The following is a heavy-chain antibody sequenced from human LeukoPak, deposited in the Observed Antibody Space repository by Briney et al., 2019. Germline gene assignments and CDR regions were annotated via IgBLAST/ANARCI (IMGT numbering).Heavy chain of an antibody. CDR3: ARDSLRSHGMDV. Sequence: GGSLRLSYAASGFTVSSNYMSWVRQAPGKGLEWVSVIYSGGSTYYADSVKGRFTISRDNSKNTLYLQMNSLRAEDTAVYYCARDSLRSHGMDVWGKGTTVTVSS. V-gene: IGHV3-53*01. J-gene: IGHJ6*04. D-gene: IGHD1-26*01. CDR2: IYSGGST. CDR1: GFTVSSNY.